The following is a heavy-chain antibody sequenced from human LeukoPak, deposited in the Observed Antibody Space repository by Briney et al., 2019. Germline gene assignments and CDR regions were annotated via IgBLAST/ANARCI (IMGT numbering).Heavy chain of an antibody. CDR2: ISAYNGNT. Sequence: ASVKVSCKASGYTFTSYGISWVRQAPGQGLEWMGWISAYNGNTNYAQKLQGRVTMTTDTSTSTAYMELRSLRSDDTAVYYCAKTSGYSGYDSYLTYDYWGQGTLVTVSS. V-gene: IGHV1-18*01. D-gene: IGHD5-12*01. CDR1: GYTFTSYG. CDR3: AKTSGYSGYDSYLTYDY. J-gene: IGHJ4*02.